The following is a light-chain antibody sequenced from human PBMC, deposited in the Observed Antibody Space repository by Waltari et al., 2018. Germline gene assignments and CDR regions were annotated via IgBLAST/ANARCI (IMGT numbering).Light chain of an antibody. CDR2: DAS. Sequence: EIVLTQSPGTLSLSPGETANLSCRASQSVSRALAWYQQKPGQAPRLLIYDASTRATGIPDRFSGSGSGTDFSLTISRLEPEDFAVYYCQKYVRLPATFGQGTKVEIK. V-gene: IGKV3-20*01. J-gene: IGKJ1*01. CDR3: QKYVRLPAT. CDR1: QSVSRA.